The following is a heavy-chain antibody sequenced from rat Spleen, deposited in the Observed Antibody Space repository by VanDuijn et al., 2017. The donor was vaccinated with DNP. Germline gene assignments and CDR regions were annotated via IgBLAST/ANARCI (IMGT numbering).Heavy chain of an antibody. D-gene: IGHD1-4*01. Sequence: EVQLVESGGGPVQPGRSLKLSCVASGFIFSNYWMTWIRQAPTKGLEWVASISYDGSDTYYRDSVKGRFTVSRDNAKSTLYLQMDSLRSEDTATYYCARSRLPGYYPFACWGQGTLVTVSS. V-gene: IGHV5-29*01. CDR3: ARSRLPGYYPFAC. CDR2: ISYDGSDT. J-gene: IGHJ3*01. CDR1: GFIFSNYW.